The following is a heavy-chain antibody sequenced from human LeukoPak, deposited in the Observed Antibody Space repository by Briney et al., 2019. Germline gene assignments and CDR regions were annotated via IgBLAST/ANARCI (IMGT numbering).Heavy chain of an antibody. CDR1: GFTFSIYS. D-gene: IGHD4-17*01. CDR2: ISSSSSTR. V-gene: IGHV3-48*02. J-gene: IGHJ4*02. CDR3: AGDPVGDYGDYRCFDS. Sequence: PGGSLRLSCAASGFTFSIYSMNWVRQAPGKGLEWVSYISSSSSTRYYADSVKGRFTISRDNAKNSLYLQMNSLKDEDTAVYYCAGDPVGDYGDYRCFDSWGQGTLVTVSS.